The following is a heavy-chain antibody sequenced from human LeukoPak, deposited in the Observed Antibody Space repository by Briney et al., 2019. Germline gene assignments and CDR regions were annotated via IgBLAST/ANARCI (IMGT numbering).Heavy chain of an antibody. V-gene: IGHV4-30-2*01. Sequence: PSETLSLTCAVSGGSISSGGYSWSWIRQPPGKGLEWIGYIYHSGSTYYNPSLKSRVTISVDRSKNQFSLKLSSVTAADTAVYYCARGRSSGYSSSWFDPWGQGTLVTVSS. J-gene: IGHJ5*02. CDR1: GGSISSGGYS. D-gene: IGHD3-22*01. CDR3: ARGRSSGYSSSWFDP. CDR2: IYHSGST.